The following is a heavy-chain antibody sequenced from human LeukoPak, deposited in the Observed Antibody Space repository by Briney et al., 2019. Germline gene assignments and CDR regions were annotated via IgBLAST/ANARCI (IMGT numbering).Heavy chain of an antibody. CDR3: ARGDWFDP. D-gene: IGHD2-21*01. CDR2: VSGYNGNT. V-gene: IGHV1-18*01. Sequence: ASVKVSCKASGYTFTSYDINWVRQAPGQGLEWMGWVSGYNGNTNYAQKFEGRVAMTTDTSSSTAYMELRSLRSDDAAIYYCARGDWFDPWGQGTLVTVSS. J-gene: IGHJ5*02. CDR1: GYTFTSYD.